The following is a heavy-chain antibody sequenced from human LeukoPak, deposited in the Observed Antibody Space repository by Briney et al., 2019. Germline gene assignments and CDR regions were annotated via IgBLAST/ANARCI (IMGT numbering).Heavy chain of an antibody. J-gene: IGHJ5*02. D-gene: IGHD2/OR15-2a*01. Sequence: GGSLRLSCAAYGFAFSSYWMSWVRQAPGKGLEWVANIKQDGSEKYYVDSVKGRFTISRDNSKNTLYLQMNTLRPEDTAIYYCAKDGHTTGWLNWFDPWGQGTLVTV. CDR3: AKDGHTTGWLNWFDP. V-gene: IGHV3-7*01. CDR1: GFAFSSYW. CDR2: IKQDGSEK.